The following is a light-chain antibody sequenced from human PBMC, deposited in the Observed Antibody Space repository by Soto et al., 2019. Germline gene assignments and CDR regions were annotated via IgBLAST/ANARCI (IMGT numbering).Light chain of an antibody. Sequence: DIQMTQSPSTLSASVGDRVTITCRASQSISSWLAWYQQKPGKAPKLLIYDASSLESGVPSRFSGSGSGTEFTLTISSLEPDDFALYYCQQYNSYSPTFGQGTKLEIK. CDR3: QQYNSYSPT. V-gene: IGKV1-5*01. J-gene: IGKJ2*01. CDR2: DAS. CDR1: QSISSW.